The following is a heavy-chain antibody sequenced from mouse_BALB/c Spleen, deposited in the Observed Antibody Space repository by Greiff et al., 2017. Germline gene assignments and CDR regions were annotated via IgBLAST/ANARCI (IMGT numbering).Heavy chain of an antibody. V-gene: IGHV3-2*02. J-gene: IGHJ4*01. CDR1: GYSITSDYA. D-gene: IGHD2-2*01. CDR2: ISYSGST. CDR3: ARFGGYDHAMDY. Sequence: EVQLQQSGPGLVKPSQSLSLTCTVTGYSITSDYAWNWIRQFPGNKLEWMGYISYSGSTSYNPSLKSRISITRDTSKNQFFLQLNSVTTEDTATYYCARFGGYDHAMDYWGQGTSVTVSS.